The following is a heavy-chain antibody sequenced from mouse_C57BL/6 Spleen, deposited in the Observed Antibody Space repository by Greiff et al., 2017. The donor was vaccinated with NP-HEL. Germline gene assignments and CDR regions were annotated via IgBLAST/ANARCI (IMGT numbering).Heavy chain of an antibody. Sequence: EVQLQQSGAELVRPGASVKLSCTASGFNIKDYYMHWVKQRPEKGLEWIGRIDPEDGDTEYAAKFQGKATMTADKSSNTAYLQLSSLTSGDTAVYYCTTEGSYYGSSPWYFDVWGTGTPVTVSS. J-gene: IGHJ1*03. CDR3: TTEGSYYGSSPWYFDV. V-gene: IGHV14-1*01. D-gene: IGHD1-1*01. CDR2: IDPEDGDT. CDR1: GFNIKDYY.